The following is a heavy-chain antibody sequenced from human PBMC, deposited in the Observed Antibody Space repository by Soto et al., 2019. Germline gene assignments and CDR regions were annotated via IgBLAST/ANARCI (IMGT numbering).Heavy chain of an antibody. J-gene: IGHJ5*02. D-gene: IGHD6-13*01. V-gene: IGHV3-23*01. CDR2: ISGSGGST. CDR3: AKLTLIAASKSQGGNWFDR. Sequence: PGGSLRLSCAASGFTFSSYAMSWGRQAPGTGLEWVSAISGSGGSTYYADSVKGRFTISRDNSKNTLYLHMTSLRAEDTAVYYCAKLTLIAASKSQGGNWFDRWGQGTL. CDR1: GFTFSSYA.